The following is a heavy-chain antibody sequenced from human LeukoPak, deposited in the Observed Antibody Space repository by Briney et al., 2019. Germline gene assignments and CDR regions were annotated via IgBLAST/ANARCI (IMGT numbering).Heavy chain of an antibody. J-gene: IGHJ4*02. Sequence: SVKVSCKASGGTFSSYAISWVRQAPGQGLEWVGRIIPILGIANYAQKLQGRVTMTTDTSTSTAYMELRSLRSDDTAVYYCARGYCTNGVCPPQGLDYWGQGTLVTVSS. CDR2: IIPILGIA. CDR3: ARGYCTNGVCPPQGLDY. CDR1: GGTFSSYA. D-gene: IGHD2-8*01. V-gene: IGHV1-69*04.